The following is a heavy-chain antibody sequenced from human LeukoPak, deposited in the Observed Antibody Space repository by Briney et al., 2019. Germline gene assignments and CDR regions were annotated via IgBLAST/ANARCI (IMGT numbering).Heavy chain of an antibody. J-gene: IGHJ4*02. V-gene: IGHV3-7*03. D-gene: IGHD2-8*01. CDR1: GFTLSKHW. Sequence: GGSLRLSCAASGFTLSKHWMTWVRQAPGKGLECVAIIKQDGSEKYYVNSVKGRFTISRDNAKNSLYLQMNSLKTEDTAVYYCTTEGMYPLDYWGQGTLVTVSS. CDR3: TTEGMYPLDY. CDR2: IKQDGSEK.